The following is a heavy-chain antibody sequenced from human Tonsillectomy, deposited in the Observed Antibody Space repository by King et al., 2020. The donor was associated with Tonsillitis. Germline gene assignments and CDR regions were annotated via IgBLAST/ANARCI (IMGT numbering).Heavy chain of an antibody. V-gene: IGHV3-23*04. CDR1: GFTFNTYA. CDR2: ISASGDST. J-gene: IGHJ4*02. D-gene: IGHD3-10*01. CDR3: TKRAMVRGANPYYFDF. Sequence: VQLVESGGGLAQPGGSLRLSCAAAGFTFNTYAMIWVRQAPGKGLEWVSAISASGDSTFYVDSVKGRFTISRDNSKNTLYLEMNSLRAEDTAVYYCTKRAMVRGANPYYFDFWGQGTLVTVSS.